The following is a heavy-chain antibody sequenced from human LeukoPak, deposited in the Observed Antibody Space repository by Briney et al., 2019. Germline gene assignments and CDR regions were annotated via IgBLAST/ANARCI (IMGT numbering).Heavy chain of an antibody. J-gene: IGHJ4*02. CDR2: MNPNSGNT. D-gene: IGHD5-18*01. CDR1: GYTFTSYD. CDR3: AGGLFGDTAMVTGY. Sequence: ASVKVSCKASGYTFTSYDINWVRQATGQGLEWMGWMNPNSGNTGYAQKFQGRVTMTRNTSISTAYMELSSLRSEDTAVYYCAGGLFGDTAMVTGYWGQGTLVTVSS. V-gene: IGHV1-8*01.